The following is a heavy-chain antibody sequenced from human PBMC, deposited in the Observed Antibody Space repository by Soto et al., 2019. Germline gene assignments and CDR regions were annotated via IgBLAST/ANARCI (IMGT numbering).Heavy chain of an antibody. V-gene: IGHV4-4*02. D-gene: IGHD2-21*02. Sequence: QVQLQESGPGLVKPSGTLSLTCAVSGGSVSSNNWWRWVRQSPGKGLEWMGEIYHSGSAHYTPSLKRRATISRAKSKTQVSLMLTFVTAADTAVYYCARGPSVVVSADDAFDIWGPGTRVIVSS. CDR1: GGSVSSNNW. J-gene: IGHJ3*02. CDR3: ARGPSVVVSADDAFDI. CDR2: IYHSGSA.